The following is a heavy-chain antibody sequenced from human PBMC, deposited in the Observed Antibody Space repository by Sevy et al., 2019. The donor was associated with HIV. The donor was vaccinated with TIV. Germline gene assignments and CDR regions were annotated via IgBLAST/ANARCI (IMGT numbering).Heavy chain of an antibody. CDR3: ARSYYDFWCGYYFDY. V-gene: IGHV4-61*01. Sequence: SETLSLTCTVSGGSVSSGSYYWSWIRQPPGKGLEWIGYIYYSGSTYYNPSLKSRVTISVDTSKNQFSLKLSSVTAADTAVYYCARSYYDFWCGYYFDYRGQGTLVTVSS. D-gene: IGHD3-3*01. CDR2: IYYSGST. CDR1: GGSVSSGSYY. J-gene: IGHJ4*02.